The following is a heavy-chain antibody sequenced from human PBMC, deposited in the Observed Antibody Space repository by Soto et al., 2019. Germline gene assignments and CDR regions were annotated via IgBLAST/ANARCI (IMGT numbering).Heavy chain of an antibody. J-gene: IGHJ5*02. D-gene: IGHD2-15*01. CDR1: GGSIITSNC. CDR3: ARGARSGGSSYNWFDP. Sequence: SETLSLTCTVSGGSIITSNCLIWFRHPPGKVLEWIGEIYHSGSINYNPSLKSRVTISVDKSKNQFSLKLSSVTAADTAVYYCARGARSGGSSYNWFDPWGQGTLVTVSS. CDR2: IYHSGSI. V-gene: IGHV4-4*02.